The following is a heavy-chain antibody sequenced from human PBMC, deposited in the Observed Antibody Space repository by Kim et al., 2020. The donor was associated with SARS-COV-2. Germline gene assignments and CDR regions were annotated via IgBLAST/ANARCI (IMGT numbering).Heavy chain of an antibody. D-gene: IGHD6-6*01. V-gene: IGHV1-2*06. Sequence: ASVKVSCKASGYTFSHHYIHWVRQAPGQRLEWVVRIDPDNGATYYAQRFRNRVTMTRQTSITTVYMELNRLSYDDTAVYFCARGSSRSSVNWFDPWAQGT. CDR2: IDPDNGAT. CDR3: ARGSSRSSVNWFDP. CDR1: GYTFSHHY. J-gene: IGHJ5*02.